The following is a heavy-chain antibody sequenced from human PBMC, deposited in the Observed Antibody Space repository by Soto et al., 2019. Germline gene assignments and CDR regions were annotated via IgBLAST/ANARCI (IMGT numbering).Heavy chain of an antibody. J-gene: IGHJ6*02. CDR3: ARESQRTTILGGVARGPDYDYGMDV. Sequence: QVQLVQSGAEVKKPGSSVKVSCKASGGTFSSYAISWVRQAPGQGLEWIGGIIPIFGTANCAQKFQGRVTITADESTSTAYMELSSLRSEHAPVYYCARESQRTTILGGVARGPDYDYGMDVWGQGTPVTVSS. CDR1: GGTFSSYA. D-gene: IGHD3-3*01. CDR2: IIPIFGTA. V-gene: IGHV1-69*01.